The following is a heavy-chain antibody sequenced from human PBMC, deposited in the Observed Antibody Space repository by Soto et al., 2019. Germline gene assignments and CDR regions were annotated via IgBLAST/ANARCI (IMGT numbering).Heavy chain of an antibody. Sequence: QVQLVQSGAEVKKPGSSVKVSCKASEGTFSSYAISWVRQAPGQGLEWMGGIIPIFGTANYAQKFQARVPITADESTSTAYMELSSLRSEDTAVYYGARGGYSYGCHHDFYYYYGMDVWGQGTTVTVSS. CDR1: EGTFSSYA. J-gene: IGHJ6*02. V-gene: IGHV1-69*12. CDR3: ARGGYSYGCHHDFYYYYGMDV. CDR2: IIPIFGTA. D-gene: IGHD5-18*01.